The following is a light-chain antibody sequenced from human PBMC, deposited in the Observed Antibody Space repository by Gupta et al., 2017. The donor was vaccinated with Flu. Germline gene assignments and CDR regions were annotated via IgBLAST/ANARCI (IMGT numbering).Light chain of an antibody. V-gene: IGKV3-15*01. Sequence: EMVMTQSPATLSVSPGERATLSCRASQSVSGNLAWYQQKPDQAPRLLIYSVSTRAAGVPVRFSGSASGAEFTLNISSLQSEDSAMYYCVQSSDWPSWTFGQGTKVEIK. CDR1: QSVSGN. J-gene: IGKJ1*01. CDR3: VQSSDWPSWT. CDR2: SVS.